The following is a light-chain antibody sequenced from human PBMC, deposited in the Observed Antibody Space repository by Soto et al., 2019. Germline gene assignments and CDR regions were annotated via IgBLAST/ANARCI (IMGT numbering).Light chain of an antibody. CDR1: QSVNSN. J-gene: IGKJ1*01. V-gene: IGKV3-15*01. CDR2: DAS. CDR3: QQYNNWLRWT. Sequence: EIVMTQSPATLSVPPGERVTLSCRASQSVNSNLAWYQQKPGRVPRLLIYDASTRATGIPARFSGSGSGTEFTLTISSLQSEDFAVYYCQQYNNWLRWTFGQGTKVEVK.